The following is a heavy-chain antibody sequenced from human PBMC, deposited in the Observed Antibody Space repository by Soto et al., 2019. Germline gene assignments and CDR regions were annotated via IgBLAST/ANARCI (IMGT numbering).Heavy chain of an antibody. D-gene: IGHD2-2*01. Sequence: PGGSLRLSCAASGFTFSSYAMSWVLQAPGKGLEWVSAISGSGGSTYYADSVKGRFTISRDNSKNTLYLHMNSLRAEDTAVYYCAEDQEPAAIYYYGMDVWGQGTAVTVSS. V-gene: IGHV3-23*01. CDR2: ISGSGGST. CDR3: AEDQEPAAIYYYGMDV. CDR1: GFTFSSYA. J-gene: IGHJ6*02.